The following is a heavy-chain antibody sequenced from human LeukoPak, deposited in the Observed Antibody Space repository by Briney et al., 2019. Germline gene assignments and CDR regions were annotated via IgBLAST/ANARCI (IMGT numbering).Heavy chain of an antibody. CDR3: ARAYYYGSGSYYWDYYYGMDV. D-gene: IGHD3-10*01. V-gene: IGHV5-51*01. CDR2: IYPGDSDT. J-gene: IGHJ6*02. Sequence: GESLKISCKGSGYSFTSYWIGWVRQMPGKGLEWMGIIYPGDSDTRYSPSFQGQVTISADKSISTAYLQWSSLKASDTAMYYCARAYYYGSGSYYWDYYYGMDVWGQGTTVTVSS. CDR1: GYSFTSYW.